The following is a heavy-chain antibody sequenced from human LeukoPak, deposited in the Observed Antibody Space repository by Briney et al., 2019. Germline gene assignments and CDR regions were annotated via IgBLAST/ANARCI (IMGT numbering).Heavy chain of an antibody. V-gene: IGHV3-48*04. J-gene: IGHJ6*03. CDR3: ARVLTNYYYMDV. CDR2: ISSSRSNI. Sequence: GGSLRLSCAAAGFTFSNYNMIWVRQAPGKGLEWVSDISSSRSNINYADSVKGRFTISRDNARNSLYLLMNSLTAEDTAVYYCARVLTNYYYMDVWGKGTTVTVSS. D-gene: IGHD3-9*01. CDR1: GFTFSNYN.